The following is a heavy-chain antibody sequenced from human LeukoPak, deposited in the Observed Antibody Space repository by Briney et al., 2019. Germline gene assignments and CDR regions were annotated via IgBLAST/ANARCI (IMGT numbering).Heavy chain of an antibody. CDR3: ARAGPAAGIDY. Sequence: PGGSLRLSCAASGFTVSSNYMSWVRQAPGKGLEWVSVIYSGGSTYYADSVKGRFTISRDNSKSTLYLQMNSLRAEDTAVYYCARAGPAAGIDYWGQGTLVTVSS. CDR1: GFTVSSNY. D-gene: IGHD6-13*01. V-gene: IGHV3-53*01. J-gene: IGHJ4*02. CDR2: IYSGGST.